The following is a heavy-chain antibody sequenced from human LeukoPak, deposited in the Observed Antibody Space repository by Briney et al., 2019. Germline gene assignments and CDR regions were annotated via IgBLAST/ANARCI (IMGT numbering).Heavy chain of an antibody. CDR1: GFNVNRNY. J-gene: IGHJ4*02. D-gene: IGHD3-10*01. CDR3: ARASTKSPLRFVLLFDH. Sequence: PGGSLRLSCTLSGFNVNRNYMGWVRQAPGKGLEWVSVIYTGGTVHYADSVKGRFTISREDSKNTLYLQMSHLRAEDTAVYYCARASTKSPLRFVLLFDHWGQGTLVTVSS. CDR2: IYTGGTV. V-gene: IGHV3-53*01.